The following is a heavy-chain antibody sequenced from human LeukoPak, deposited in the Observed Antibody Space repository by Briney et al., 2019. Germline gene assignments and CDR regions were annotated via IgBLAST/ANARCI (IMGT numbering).Heavy chain of an antibody. D-gene: IGHD3-10*01. CDR2: IIPILGIA. CDR3: ARATITMVRGASPFDY. J-gene: IGHJ4*02. CDR1: GGTFSSYA. Sequence: SVKVSCKASGGTFSSYAISWVRQAPGQGLEWMGRIIPILGIANYAQKFQGRVTITADKSTSTAYMELSSLRSEDTAVYYCARATITMVRGASPFDYWGQGTLVIVSS. V-gene: IGHV1-69*04.